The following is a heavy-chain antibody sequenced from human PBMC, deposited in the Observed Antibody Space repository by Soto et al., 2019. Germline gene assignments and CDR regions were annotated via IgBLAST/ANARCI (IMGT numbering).Heavy chain of an antibody. J-gene: IGHJ4*02. Sequence: SETLSLTCTVSGDSLSRSTWWTWVRQPPGKGLEWIGEIFHTGTTNYNPSLKSRVAMSIDKSKNQFSLNLRSVTAADTAVYYCATFFDAWGQGILVTVSS. CDR2: IFHTGTT. CDR3: ATFFDA. CDR1: GDSLSRSTW. V-gene: IGHV4-4*02.